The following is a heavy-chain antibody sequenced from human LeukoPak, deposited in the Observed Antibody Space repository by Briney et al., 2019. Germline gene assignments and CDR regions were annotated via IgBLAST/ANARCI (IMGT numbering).Heavy chain of an antibody. J-gene: IGHJ4*02. CDR1: GFTFSDYD. CDR2: ISGLSSHI. V-gene: IGHV3-21*01. Sequence: GGSLRLSCSASGFTFSDYDVTWFRQAPGKGLEWVSSISGLSSHIYYGDSVKGRFSISRDNAKNSLYLQMNSLGAEDTAVYYCGRAFPPLRTSSAGDLWGQGTLVTVSS. CDR3: GRAFPPLRTSSAGDL. D-gene: IGHD3-16*01.